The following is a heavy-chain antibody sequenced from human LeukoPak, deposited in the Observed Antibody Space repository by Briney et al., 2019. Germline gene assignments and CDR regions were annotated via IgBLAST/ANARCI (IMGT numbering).Heavy chain of an antibody. D-gene: IGHD5-18*01. V-gene: IGHV1-2*02. CDR3: ARDPVDTAMVRFDP. CDR2: INPNSGGT. Sequence: ASVKVYCKASGYTFTGYYMHWVRQAPGQGLEWMGWINPNSGGTNYAQKFQGRVTMTRDTSISTAYMELSRLRSDDTAVYYCARDPVDTAMVRFDPWGQGTLVTVSS. J-gene: IGHJ5*02. CDR1: GYTFTGYY.